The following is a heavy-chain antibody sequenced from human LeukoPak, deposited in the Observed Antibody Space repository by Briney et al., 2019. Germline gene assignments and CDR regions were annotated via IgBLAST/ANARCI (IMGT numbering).Heavy chain of an antibody. Sequence: GGSLRLSCAASGSTFSAYSMNWVRQAPGKGLEWVTYISSASRTINYADSVKGRFTISRDNSKNTLYLQMNSLRAEDTAVYYCAREYDYVWGSYRSVSYYFDYWGQGTLVTVSS. D-gene: IGHD3-16*02. J-gene: IGHJ4*02. CDR1: GSTFSAYS. CDR2: ISSASRTI. CDR3: AREYDYVWGSYRSVSYYFDY. V-gene: IGHV3-48*01.